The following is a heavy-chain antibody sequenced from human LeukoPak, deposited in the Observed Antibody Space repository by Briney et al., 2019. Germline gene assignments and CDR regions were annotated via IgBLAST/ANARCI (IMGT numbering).Heavy chain of an antibody. J-gene: IGHJ4*02. D-gene: IGHD6-6*01. CDR3: ARSSHY. Sequence: GGSLRLSCAASGFTFSSYDMHWVRQAPGKGLEWVAVISYDGSNKYYADSVKGRFTISRDNSKNTLYLQMNSLRAEDTAVYYCARSSHYWGQGTLVTVSS. CDR1: GFTFSSYD. V-gene: IGHV3-30*03. CDR2: ISYDGSNK.